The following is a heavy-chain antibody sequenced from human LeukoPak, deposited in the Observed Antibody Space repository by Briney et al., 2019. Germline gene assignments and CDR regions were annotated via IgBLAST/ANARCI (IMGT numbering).Heavy chain of an antibody. CDR2: ISADGGST. Sequence: GGSLRLSCVVSGFTFSNYGMSWVRQAPGKGLECVSTISADGGSTYYPDSVKGRFTISRDNSKNTLYLQMNSLRAEDTALYYCAKSPSLQAFDVWGQGTMVSVSS. J-gene: IGHJ3*01. V-gene: IGHV3-23*01. CDR1: GFTFSNYG. CDR3: AKSPSLQAFDV.